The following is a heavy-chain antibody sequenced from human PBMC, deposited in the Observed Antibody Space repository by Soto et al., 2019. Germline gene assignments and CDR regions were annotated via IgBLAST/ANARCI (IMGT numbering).Heavy chain of an antibody. V-gene: IGHV3-48*02. CDR2: ISSSSSTI. CDR1: GFTFSSYS. Sequence: GGSLRLSCAASGFTFSSYSMNWVRQAPGKGLEWVSYISSSSSTIYYADSVKGRFTISRDNAKNSLYLQMNSLRDEDTAVYYCARDEVSVPGFGTEGEPFDYWGQGTLVTVSS. J-gene: IGHJ4*02. D-gene: IGHD1-1*01. CDR3: ARDEVSVPGFGTEGEPFDY.